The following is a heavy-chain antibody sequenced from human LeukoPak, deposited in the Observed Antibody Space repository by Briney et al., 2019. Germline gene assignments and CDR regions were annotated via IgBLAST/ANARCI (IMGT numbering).Heavy chain of an antibody. J-gene: IGHJ4*02. CDR2: INSDGSSA. V-gene: IGHV3-74*01. CDR1: GFTFSSYW. Sequence: PGGSLRLPCAASGFTFSSYWMQWVRQAPGKGLVWVSRINSDGSSASYADSVKGRFTISRDNAKNTLYLQMNSLRAEDTAVYHCARHLTYGGWNSWGQGTLVTVSS. CDR3: ARHLTYGGWNS. D-gene: IGHD4-23*01.